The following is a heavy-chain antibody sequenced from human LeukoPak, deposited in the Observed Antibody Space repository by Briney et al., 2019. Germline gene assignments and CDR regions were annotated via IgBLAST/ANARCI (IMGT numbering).Heavy chain of an antibody. J-gene: IGHJ4*02. CDR1: GFIFSTYS. V-gene: IGHV3-21*06. CDR3: ARVREAAAFDS. CDR2: ISSSGSYR. Sequence: GGSLRLSCAASGFIFSTYSMVWVRQAPGKGLEWVSSISSSGSYRYYADSVKGRFTISRDNAKNSLCLHMNSLRAEDTAVYYCARVREAAAFDSWSQGTLVTVSS. D-gene: IGHD2-2*01.